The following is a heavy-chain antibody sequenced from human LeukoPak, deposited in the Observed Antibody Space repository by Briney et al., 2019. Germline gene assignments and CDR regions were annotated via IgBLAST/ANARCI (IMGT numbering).Heavy chain of an antibody. J-gene: IGHJ3*02. V-gene: IGHV3-48*01. D-gene: IGHD6-13*01. CDR3: ARDNLAAAGDDNFDI. Sequence: GGSLRLSCAASGFNYSSYTMNWVRQAPGMGLEWLSYISASRGITYYADSVKGRFTISRDNAKNSLYLQMNSLRAEDTAIYYCARDNLAAAGDDNFDIWGQGTMVTVSS. CDR1: GFNYSSYT. CDR2: ISASRGIT.